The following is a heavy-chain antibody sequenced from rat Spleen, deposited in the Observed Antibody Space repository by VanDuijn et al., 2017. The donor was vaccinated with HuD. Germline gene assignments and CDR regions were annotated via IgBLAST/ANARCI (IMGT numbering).Heavy chain of an antibody. CDR2: ITSGGSNT. J-gene: IGHJ2*01. CDR1: GFTFSDYA. V-gene: IGHV5-17*01. Sequence: EVQMVESGGGLVQPGRSLKLSCAASGFTFSDYAMAWVRQAPTKGLEWVATITSGGSNTYYPDSVRGRFAISRDDAKSTLYLQMNSLRSEDTATYFCARHSLYYYSRYIHEYFDNWGQGVMVTVSS. D-gene: IGHD1-2*01. CDR3: ARHSLYYYSRYIHEYFDN.